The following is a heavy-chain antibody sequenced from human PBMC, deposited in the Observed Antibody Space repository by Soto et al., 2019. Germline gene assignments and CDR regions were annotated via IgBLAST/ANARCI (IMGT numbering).Heavy chain of an antibody. CDR3: ARVPFEAPSFYYYGMDV. V-gene: IGHV4-59*01. CDR2: IYYSGST. D-gene: IGHD3-9*01. CDR1: GGSISSYY. J-gene: IGHJ6*02. Sequence: SETLSFTCTVSGGSISSYYWSWIRQPPGKGLEWIGYIYYSGSTNYNPSLKSRVTISVDTSKNQFSLKLSSVTAADTAVYYCARVPFEAPSFYYYGMDVWGQGTTVTVSS.